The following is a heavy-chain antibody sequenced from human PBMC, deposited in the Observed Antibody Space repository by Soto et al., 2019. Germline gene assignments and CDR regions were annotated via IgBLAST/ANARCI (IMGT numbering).Heavy chain of an antibody. V-gene: IGHV5-10-1*01. CDR3: ARHYLIAAASDY. J-gene: IGHJ4*02. Sequence: GESLKISCKGSGYSFTSYWIGWVRQMPGKGLEWMGRIDPSDSYTNYSPSFQGHVTISADKSISTAYLQWSSLKASDTAMYYCARHYLIAAASDYRGQGTLVTVSS. CDR2: IDPSDSYT. CDR1: GYSFTSYW. D-gene: IGHD6-13*01.